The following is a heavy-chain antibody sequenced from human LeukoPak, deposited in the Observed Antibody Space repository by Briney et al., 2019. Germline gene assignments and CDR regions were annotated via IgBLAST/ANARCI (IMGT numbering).Heavy chain of an antibody. CDR3: AKSIFGVVHTAID. V-gene: IGHV3-23*01. CDR1: GFTFVNYW. J-gene: IGHJ4*02. CDR2: ISGSGGST. D-gene: IGHD3-3*01. Sequence: GGSLRLSCATSGFTFVNYWMSWVRQAPGKGLEWVSAISGSGGSTYYADSVKGRFTISRDNSKNTLYLQMNSLRAEDTAVYYCAKSIFGVVHTAIDWGQGTLVTVSS.